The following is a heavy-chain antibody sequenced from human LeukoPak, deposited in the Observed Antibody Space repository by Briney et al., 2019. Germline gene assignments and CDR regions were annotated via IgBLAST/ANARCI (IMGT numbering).Heavy chain of an antibody. CDR1: GFTFSSYS. CDR2: ISSSSSYI. J-gene: IGHJ4*02. V-gene: IGHV3-21*04. CDR3: AKDVRRAEYCSATTCYTSSFDY. Sequence: PGGSLRLSCAASGFTFSSYSMNWVRQAPGKGLEWVSSISSSSSYIYYADSVKGRFTISRDNSKDTLSLQMNTLRAEDTAVYYCAKDVRRAEYCSATTCYTSSFDYWGQGTLVTVSS. D-gene: IGHD2-2*02.